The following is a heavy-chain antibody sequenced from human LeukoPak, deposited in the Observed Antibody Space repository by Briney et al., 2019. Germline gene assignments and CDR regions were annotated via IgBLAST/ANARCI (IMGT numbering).Heavy chain of an antibody. J-gene: IGHJ4*02. CDR1: GFTFTSYG. CDR3: AKDGSSSWSYYFDY. CDR2: IRYDGSNK. D-gene: IGHD6-13*01. Sequence: PGGSLRLSCAASGFTFTSYGMPWVRQAPGKGLEWVAFIRYDGSNKDYADSVKGRFTISRDNSENTLYLQMNSLRAEDTAVYYCAKDGSSSWSYYFDYWGQGILVTVSS. V-gene: IGHV3-30*02.